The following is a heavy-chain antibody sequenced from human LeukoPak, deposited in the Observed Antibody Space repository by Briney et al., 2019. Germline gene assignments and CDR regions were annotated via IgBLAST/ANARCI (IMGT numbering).Heavy chain of an antibody. CDR2: IKQDRSEK. Sequence: PGGSLRLSCAASGFTFSNYWMNWVRQAPGKGLEWVANIKQDRSEKYYVDSVKGRFTISRDNSKNTLYLQMNSLRAEDTAVYYCAKRRGQQLVPPDYWGQGTLVTVSS. CDR1: GFTFSNYW. CDR3: AKRRGQQLVPPDY. J-gene: IGHJ4*02. D-gene: IGHD6-13*01. V-gene: IGHV3-7*01.